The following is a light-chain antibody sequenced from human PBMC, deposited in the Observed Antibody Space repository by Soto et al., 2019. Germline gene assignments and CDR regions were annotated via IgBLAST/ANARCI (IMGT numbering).Light chain of an antibody. CDR3: QQYKDWPTT. Sequence: EIEMTQSPATVSVSPGERATLSCRASQSVSSTVAWYQQKPGQAPRLLIYGASTRATAIPARFSGSGSETEFTLTISSLHSDDFSVYYCQQYKDWPTTFGQGTKVDIK. V-gene: IGKV3-15*01. J-gene: IGKJ1*01. CDR1: QSVSST. CDR2: GAS.